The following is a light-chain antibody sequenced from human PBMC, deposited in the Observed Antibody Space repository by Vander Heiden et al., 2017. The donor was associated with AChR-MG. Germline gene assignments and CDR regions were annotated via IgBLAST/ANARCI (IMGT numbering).Light chain of an antibody. CDR1: SSDVGSYNL. J-gene: IGLJ3*02. CDR2: EAS. CDR3: CSYAGSSVWV. Sequence: GQSITISCTGTSSDVGSYNLISWYRQYPGKAPKLIIFEASKRPSGVSNRVSGSKSANTASLTISGLQAEDEADYYGCSYAGSSVWVFGGGTTVTVL. V-gene: IGLV2-23*01.